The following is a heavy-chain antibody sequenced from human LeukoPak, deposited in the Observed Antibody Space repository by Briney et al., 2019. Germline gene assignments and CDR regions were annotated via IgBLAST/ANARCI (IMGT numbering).Heavy chain of an antibody. Sequence: SETLSLTCSVPGGSISGYYWSWIRQPPGKGLEWIGWIHYNGRTNYNPSLKSRLTISVDTSRNKFSLNLGSATAADTALYYCARYSGADNKHFDVWGQGILVTVFS. D-gene: IGHD6-19*01. CDR2: IHYNGRT. V-gene: IGHV4-59*08. CDR3: ARYSGADNKHFDV. CDR1: GGSISGYY. J-gene: IGHJ4*02.